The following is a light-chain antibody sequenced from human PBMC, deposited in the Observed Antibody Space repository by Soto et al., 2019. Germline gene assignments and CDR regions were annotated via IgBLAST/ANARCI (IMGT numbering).Light chain of an antibody. Sequence: QSVLTQPASVSRSPGQSITISCTGTSSDVGGYNHVSWYQQYPGKAPKLMIYGVTNRPSGVSNRFSGSKTGNTASLTISGLQTEDEAYYYCCSFTSGNTAYVFGTGTKV. J-gene: IGLJ1*01. V-gene: IGLV2-14*01. CDR1: SSDVGGYNH. CDR3: CSFTSGNTAYV. CDR2: GVT.